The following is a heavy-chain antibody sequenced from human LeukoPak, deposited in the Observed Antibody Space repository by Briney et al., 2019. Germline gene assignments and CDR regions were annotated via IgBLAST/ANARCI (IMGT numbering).Heavy chain of an antibody. Sequence: SETLSLTCAVYGGSFSGYYWSWIRQPPGKGLEWIGEINHSGSTNYNPSLKSRVTISVDTSKNQFSLKLSSVTAADTAVYYRARGGYTYCSSTSCYVRTGLRANWFDPWGQGTLVTVSS. CDR2: INHSGST. CDR1: GGSFSGYY. J-gene: IGHJ5*02. CDR3: ARGGYTYCSSTSCYVRTGLRANWFDP. V-gene: IGHV4-34*01. D-gene: IGHD2-2*01.